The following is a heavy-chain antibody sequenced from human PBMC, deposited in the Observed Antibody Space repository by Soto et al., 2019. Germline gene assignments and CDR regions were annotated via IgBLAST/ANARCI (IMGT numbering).Heavy chain of an antibody. J-gene: IGHJ4*02. CDR3: ARWVGNRYFDY. CDR1: GGSISSYY. Sequence: SEPLSLTCTVSGGSISSYYWSWIRQPPGKGLEWIGYIYYSRSTNYNPSLKSRVAISVDTSKNQFSLKLSSVTAADTAVYYCARWVGNRYFDYWGQGTLVTVSS. D-gene: IGHD1-26*01. CDR2: IYYSRST. V-gene: IGHV4-59*01.